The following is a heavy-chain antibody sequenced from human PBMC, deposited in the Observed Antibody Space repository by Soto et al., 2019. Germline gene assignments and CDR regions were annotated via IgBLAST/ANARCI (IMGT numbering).Heavy chain of an antibody. CDR3: AITRFSIVVVPAAMDYMDV. CDR1: GYTFTSYG. D-gene: IGHD2-2*01. CDR2: ISAYNGNT. Sequence: QVQLVQSGAEVKKPGASVKVSCKASGYTFTSYGISWVRQAPGQGLEWMGWISAYNGNTNYAQKLQGRVTLTTDTSTSTAYMELRSRRSDDTAVYYCAITRFSIVVVPAAMDYMDVWGKGTTVTVSS. V-gene: IGHV1-18*01. J-gene: IGHJ6*03.